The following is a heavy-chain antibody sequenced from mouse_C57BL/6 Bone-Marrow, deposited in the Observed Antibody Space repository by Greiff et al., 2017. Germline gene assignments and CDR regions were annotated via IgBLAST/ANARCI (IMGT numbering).Heavy chain of an antibody. CDR1: GYAFSSYW. Sequence: VQLQQSGAELVKPGASVKISCKASGYAFSSYWMNWVKQRPGKGLEWIGQIYPGDGDTNYNGTFKGKATLTADKSSSTAYMQRSSLTSEDSAVYFCARNTTVVEGAWFAYWGQGTLVTVSA. CDR3: ARNTTVVEGAWFAY. J-gene: IGHJ3*01. D-gene: IGHD1-1*01. V-gene: IGHV1-80*01. CDR2: IYPGDGDT.